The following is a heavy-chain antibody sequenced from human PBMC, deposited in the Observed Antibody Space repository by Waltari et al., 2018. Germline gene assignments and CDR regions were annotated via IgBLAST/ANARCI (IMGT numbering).Heavy chain of an antibody. CDR3: ARDAFRFLDF. J-gene: IGHJ4*02. V-gene: IGHV1-18*01. CDR2: INTYDGNT. D-gene: IGHD3-3*01. Sequence: QVHLVQSGTEVKQPGASVTVSCTASGYRFTSYGITWVRQAPGQGLEWMGWINTYDGNTNYGQELQGRLTMTTDTITTTAYMELRGLRADDTALYFCARDAFRFLDFWGQGTLVTVSS. CDR1: GYRFTSYG.